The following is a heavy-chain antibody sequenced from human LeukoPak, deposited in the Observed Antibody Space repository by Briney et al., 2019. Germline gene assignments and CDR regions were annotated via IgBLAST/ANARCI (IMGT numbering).Heavy chain of an antibody. D-gene: IGHD2-15*01. CDR3: ARGKYCSGGSCYQTDY. J-gene: IGHJ4*02. CDR1: GGSFSGYY. Sequence: SETLSLTCAVYGGSFSGYYWSWIRQPPGKGLEWIGEINHSGNTNYNPSLKSRVTISVDTSKNQFSLKLSSVTAADTAVYYCARGKYCSGGSCYQTDYWGQGTLVTVSS. V-gene: IGHV4-34*01. CDR2: INHSGNT.